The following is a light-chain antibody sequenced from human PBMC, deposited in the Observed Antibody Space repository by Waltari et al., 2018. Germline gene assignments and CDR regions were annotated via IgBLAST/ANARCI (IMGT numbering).Light chain of an antibody. CDR1: QNIGTS. CDR3: QQSYSTPRLT. Sequence: DIQMTQSPPSVSASVGDRVTITCRASQNIGTSLNWYQQKPGKAPKLLVHAASSLYSGVPSRFSGSGSGTDFTLTISSLQPEDFTTYYCQQSYSTPRLTFGGGTKVDIK. CDR2: AAS. J-gene: IGKJ4*01. V-gene: IGKV1-39*01.